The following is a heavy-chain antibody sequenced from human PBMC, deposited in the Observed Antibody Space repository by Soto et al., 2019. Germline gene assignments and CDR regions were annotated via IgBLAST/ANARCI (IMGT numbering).Heavy chain of an antibody. CDR3: ARPSSHIATSGTFNY. CDR1: GGSFSSHT. CDR2: FIPILGLA. D-gene: IGHD1-26*01. V-gene: IGHV1-69*02. J-gene: IGHJ4*02. Sequence: QVQLVQSGAEVKKPGSSVKVSCTASGGSFSSHTINWVRQAPGQGLEWVGRFIPILGLANYAQKFQRRVTLTADKSTSKVYMELSSLGSDDSAVYYCARPSSHIATSGTFNYWGQGTPVTVSS.